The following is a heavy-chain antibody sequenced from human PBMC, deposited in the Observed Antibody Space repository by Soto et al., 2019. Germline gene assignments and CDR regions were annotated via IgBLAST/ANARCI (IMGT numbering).Heavy chain of an antibody. CDR3: AKSRGLNRWAGGYGDMDV. V-gene: IGHV3-23*01. J-gene: IGHJ6*03. CDR1: GFTFSSYA. Sequence: SGGSLRLSCAASGFTFSSYAMSWVRQAPGKGLEWVSAISGSGGSPYYADSVKGRFTISRDNYKNTLYLQMNSLRAEDTAVYYCAKSRGLNRWAGGYGDMDVWGKGTTVTVSS. D-gene: IGHD5-12*01. CDR2: ISGSGGSP.